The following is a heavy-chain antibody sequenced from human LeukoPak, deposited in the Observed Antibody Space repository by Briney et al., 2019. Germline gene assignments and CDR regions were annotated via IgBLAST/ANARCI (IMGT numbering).Heavy chain of an antibody. Sequence: SETLSLTCAVYGGSFSGYYWSWIRQPPGKGLEWIGEINHSGSTNYNPSLKSRVIISVDTSKNQFSLKLSSVTAADTAVYYCARAVTMIVVPRRAFDIWGQGTMVTVSS. CDR3: ARAVTMIVVPRRAFDI. D-gene: IGHD3-22*01. V-gene: IGHV4-34*01. CDR1: GGSFSGYY. CDR2: INHSGST. J-gene: IGHJ3*02.